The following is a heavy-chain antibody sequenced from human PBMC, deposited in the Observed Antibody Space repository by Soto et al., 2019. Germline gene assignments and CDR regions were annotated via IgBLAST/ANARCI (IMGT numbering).Heavy chain of an antibody. CDR3: ARESLLANYYDSSGYYFFDY. J-gene: IGHJ4*02. V-gene: IGHV3-48*01. CDR2: ISSSSSTI. CDR1: GFPFSSSS. Sequence: AGSLRPSCAASGFPFSSSSMNWARQAQGKGLEWVSYISSSSSTIYYADSVKGRFTISRDNAKNSLYLQMNSLRAEDTAVYYCARESLLANYYDSSGYYFFDYWGQGT. D-gene: IGHD3-22*01.